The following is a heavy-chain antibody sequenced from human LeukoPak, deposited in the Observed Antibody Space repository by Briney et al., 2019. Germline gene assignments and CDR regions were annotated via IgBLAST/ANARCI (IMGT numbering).Heavy chain of an antibody. D-gene: IGHD6-13*01. V-gene: IGHV3-23*01. Sequence: GGSLRLSCAASGFTFSSYGMHWVRQAPGKGLEWVSAISGSGGSTYYADSVKGRFTISRDNSKNTLYLQMNSLRAEDTAVYYCAKDPFVAAAPREDWFDPWGQGTLVTVSA. CDR1: GFTFSSYG. CDR3: AKDPFVAAAPREDWFDP. J-gene: IGHJ5*02. CDR2: ISGSGGST.